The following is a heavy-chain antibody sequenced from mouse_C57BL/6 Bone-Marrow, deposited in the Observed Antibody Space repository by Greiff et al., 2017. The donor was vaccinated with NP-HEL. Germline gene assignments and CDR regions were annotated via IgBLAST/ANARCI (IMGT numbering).Heavy chain of an antibody. CDR1: GYTFTEYT. CDR2: FYPGSGSI. V-gene: IGHV1-62-2*01. J-gene: IGHJ3*01. CDR3: ARHEDEGAYYYGSSPAWFAY. D-gene: IGHD1-1*01. Sequence: VQLQQSGAELVKPGASVMLSCKASGYTFTEYTIHWVKQRSGQGLEWIGWFYPGSGSIKYNEKFKDKATLTADKSSSTVYMELSRLTSEDSAVYFCARHEDEGAYYYGSSPAWFAYWGQGTLVTVSA.